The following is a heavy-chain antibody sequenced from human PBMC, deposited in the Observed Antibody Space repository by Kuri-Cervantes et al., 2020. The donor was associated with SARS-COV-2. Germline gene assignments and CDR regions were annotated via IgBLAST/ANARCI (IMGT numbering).Heavy chain of an antibody. V-gene: IGHV3-11*06. Sequence: GGSLRLSCAASGFTFSDYYMSWIRQAPGKGLEWVSYISSSSSYTNYADSVKGRFTISRDNAKNSLYLQMNSLRAEDTAVYYCARQLYTHYYYYYYGMDVWGQGTTVTVSS. CDR1: GFTFSDYY. CDR3: ARQLYTHYYYYYYGMDV. CDR2: ISSSSSYT. D-gene: IGHD1-1*01. J-gene: IGHJ6*02.